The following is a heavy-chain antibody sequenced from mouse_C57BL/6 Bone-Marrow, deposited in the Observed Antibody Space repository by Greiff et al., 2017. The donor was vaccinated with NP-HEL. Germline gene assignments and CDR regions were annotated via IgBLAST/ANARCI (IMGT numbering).Heavy chain of an antibody. Sequence: QVQLQQSGAELVRPGASVKLSCKASGYTFTDYYINWVKQRPGQGLEWIARIYPGSGNTYYNEKFKGKATLTAEKSSSTAYMQLSSLTSEDSAVYFCARGGLRLHYFDYWGQGTTLTVSS. CDR2: IYPGSGNT. CDR3: ARGGLRLHYFDY. D-gene: IGHD3-2*02. J-gene: IGHJ2*01. CDR1: GYTFTDYY. V-gene: IGHV1-76*01.